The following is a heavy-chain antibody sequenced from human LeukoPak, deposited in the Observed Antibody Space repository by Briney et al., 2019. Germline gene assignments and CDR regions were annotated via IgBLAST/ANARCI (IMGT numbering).Heavy chain of an antibody. D-gene: IGHD3-10*01. V-gene: IGHV4-38-2*01. CDR2: IYHSGST. CDR3: ARCGSGNYFDY. J-gene: IGHJ4*02. CDR1: GYFISSGYY. Sequence: SETLSLTCAVSGYFISSGYYWGWIRQPPGKGLEWIGSIYHSGSTYYNSSLKSRVTISVDTSKNQFSLKLSSVTAADTAVYFCARCGSGNYFDYWGQGTLVTVSS.